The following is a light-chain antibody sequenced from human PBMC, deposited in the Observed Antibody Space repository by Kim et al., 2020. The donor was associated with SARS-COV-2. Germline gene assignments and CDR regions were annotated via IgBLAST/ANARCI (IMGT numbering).Light chain of an antibody. CDR1: KLGDKY. Sequence: SVSPGQTASITCSGDKLGDKYACWYQQKPGQSPVLVIYQDSKRPSGIPERFSGSNSGNTATLTIGGTQAMDEADYYCQACDSSTVVFGGGTKLTVL. CDR2: QDS. J-gene: IGLJ2*01. V-gene: IGLV3-1*01. CDR3: QACDSSTVV.